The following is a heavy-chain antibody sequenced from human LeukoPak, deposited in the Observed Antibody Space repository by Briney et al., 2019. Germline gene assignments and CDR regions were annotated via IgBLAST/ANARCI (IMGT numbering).Heavy chain of an antibody. J-gene: IGHJ5*02. Sequence: SETLSLTCAVSGGSISSNSYYWGWIRQPPGKGLEWIGYIYYSGSANYNPSLKSRVTMSVDTSKNQFSLKLSSVTAADTAVYYCARLPGIYTPLDPWGQGTLVTVSS. V-gene: IGHV4-61*05. CDR2: IYYSGSA. D-gene: IGHD2-21*01. CDR1: GGSISSNSYY. CDR3: ARLPGIYTPLDP.